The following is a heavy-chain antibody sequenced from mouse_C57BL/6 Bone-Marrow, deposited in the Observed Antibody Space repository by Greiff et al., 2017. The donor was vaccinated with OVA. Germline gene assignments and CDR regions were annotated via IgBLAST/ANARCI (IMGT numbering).Heavy chain of an antibody. CDR1: GYTFTSYG. CDR3: AREGVTTVVATYDYGYFDY. Sequence: QVQLQQSGAELARPGASVKLSCKASGYTFTSYGISWVKQRTGQGLEWIGEIYPRSGNTYYNEKFKGKATLTADKSSSTAYMELRSLTSEDSAVXFCAREGVTTVVATYDYGYFDYWGQGTTLTVSS. J-gene: IGHJ2*01. CDR2: IYPRSGNT. V-gene: IGHV1-81*01. D-gene: IGHD1-1*01.